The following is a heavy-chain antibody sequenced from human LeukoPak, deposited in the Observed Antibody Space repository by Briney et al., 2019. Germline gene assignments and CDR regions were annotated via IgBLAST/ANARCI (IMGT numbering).Heavy chain of an antibody. D-gene: IGHD6-13*01. Sequence: GGSLRLSCAASGFTFSNYWMSWVRQAPGKGLEWVANIKEDGSEKYYVDSVKGRFTISRDNATNSLYLQMNSLRAEDTAVYYCASGRQLGYWGQGTLVTVSS. J-gene: IGHJ4*02. CDR3: ASGRQLGY. V-gene: IGHV3-7*01. CDR2: IKEDGSEK. CDR1: GFTFSNYW.